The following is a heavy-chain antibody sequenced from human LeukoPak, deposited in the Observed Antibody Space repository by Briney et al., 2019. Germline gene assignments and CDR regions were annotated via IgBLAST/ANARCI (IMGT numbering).Heavy chain of an antibody. CDR3: ARHIGATGPDY. CDR2: IYPGDSDI. J-gene: IGHJ4*02. D-gene: IGHD6-13*01. Sequence: GESLKISCKGSGYTFTSYWIGWVRQMPGKGLEWMGIIYPGDSDIIYSPSFQGQVTISADKSITTAYLRWSSLKASDTAIYYCARHIGATGPDYWGQGTLVTVSS. CDR1: GYTFTSYW. V-gene: IGHV5-51*01.